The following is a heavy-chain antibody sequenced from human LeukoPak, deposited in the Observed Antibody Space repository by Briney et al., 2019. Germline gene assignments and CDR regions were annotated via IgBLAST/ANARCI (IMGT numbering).Heavy chain of an antibody. CDR2: FDPEDGET. V-gene: IGHV1-24*01. J-gene: IGHJ4*02. Sequence: PGGSLRLSCVASGFSFSNYWMSWVRQAPGKGLEWIGGFDPEDGETIYAQKFQGRVTMTEDTSTDTAYMELSSLRSEDTAVYYCATISRDDYWGQGTLVTVSS. CDR1: GFSFSNYW. CDR3: ATISRDDY.